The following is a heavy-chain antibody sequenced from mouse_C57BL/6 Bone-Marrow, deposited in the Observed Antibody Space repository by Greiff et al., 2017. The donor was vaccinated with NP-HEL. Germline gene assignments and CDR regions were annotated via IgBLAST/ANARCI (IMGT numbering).Heavy chain of an antibody. CDR2: IFPGSGST. Sequence: VKLMESGPELVKPGASVKISCKASGYTFTDYYINWVKQRPGQGLEWIGWIFPGSGSTYYNEKFKGKATLTVDKSSSTAYMLLSSLTSEDSAVYFCARRELGGDGYYYAMDYWGQGTSVTVSS. J-gene: IGHJ4*01. CDR3: ARRELGGDGYYYAMDY. V-gene: IGHV1-75*01. D-gene: IGHD3-3*01. CDR1: GYTFTDYY.